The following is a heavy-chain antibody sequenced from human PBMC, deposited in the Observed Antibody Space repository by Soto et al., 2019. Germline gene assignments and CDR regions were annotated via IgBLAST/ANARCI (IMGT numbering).Heavy chain of an antibody. CDR2: ISTSSTYI. V-gene: IGHV3-21*04. Sequence: GGSLRLSCAASGFTFSSYAMSWVRQAPGKGLEWVSSISTSSTYIYYADSVKGRFTISRLSSKNTLYLQMNSLRSEDTAVYYCARDTRCSSTSCYRYYYYYGMDVWGQGTTVTVSS. J-gene: IGHJ6*02. CDR1: GFTFSSYA. CDR3: ARDTRCSSTSCYRYYYYYGMDV. D-gene: IGHD2-2*01.